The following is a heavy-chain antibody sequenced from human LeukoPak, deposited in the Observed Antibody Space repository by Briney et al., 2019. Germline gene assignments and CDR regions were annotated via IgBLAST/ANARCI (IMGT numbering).Heavy chain of an antibody. J-gene: IGHJ1*01. CDR1: GYTFTSYY. V-gene: IGHV1-69*02. CDR2: IIPILGIA. D-gene: IGHD3-10*01. CDR3: ARNVLLWFGEFTH. Sequence: SVKVTCKASGYTFTSYYMHWVRQAPGQGLEWMGRIIPILGIANYAQKFQGRVTITADKSTSTAYMEPSSLRSEDTAVYYCARNVLLWFGEFTHWGQGTLVTVSS.